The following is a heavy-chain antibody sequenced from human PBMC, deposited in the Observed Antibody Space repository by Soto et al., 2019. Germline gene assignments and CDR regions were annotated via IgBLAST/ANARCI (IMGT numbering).Heavy chain of an antibody. J-gene: IGHJ4*02. CDR3: ASTNYDSSGYYYLDY. D-gene: IGHD3-22*01. CDR2: IWYDGSNK. Sequence: PGGSLRLSCAASGFTFSSYGMHWVRQAPGKGLEWVAVIWYDGSNKYYADSVKGRFTISRDNSKNTLYLQMNSLRAEDTAVYYCASTNYDSSGYYYLDYWGQGTLVTVSS. V-gene: IGHV3-33*01. CDR1: GFTFSSYG.